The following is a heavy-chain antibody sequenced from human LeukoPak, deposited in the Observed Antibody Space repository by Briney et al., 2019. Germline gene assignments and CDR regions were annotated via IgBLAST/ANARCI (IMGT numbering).Heavy chain of an antibody. J-gene: IGHJ4*02. V-gene: IGHV4-61*02. D-gene: IGHD6-6*01. Sequence: PSETLSLTCTVSGGSISSGSYYWSWIRQPPGKGLEWIGRIYTSGSTSYNPSLKSRVTISLDTSKNQFSLKLSSVTAADTAVYYCARYSSSSGVDYWGQGTLVTVSS. CDR1: GGSISSGSYY. CDR3: ARYSSSSGVDY. CDR2: IYTSGST.